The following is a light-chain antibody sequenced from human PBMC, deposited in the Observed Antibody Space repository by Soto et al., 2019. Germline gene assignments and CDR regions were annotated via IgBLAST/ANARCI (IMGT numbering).Light chain of an antibody. CDR3: SSYTSDNRDYV. J-gene: IGLJ1*01. V-gene: IGLV2-14*01. Sequence: QSALTQPASVSGSPGQSITISCTGTSSDVGTYNYVSWYQQHPGKAPKLIIYDVSTRPSGLSNRFSGSKSASTASLTISGLQAEDEAHYYCSSYTSDNRDYVFGTGTKVTVL. CDR1: SSDVGTYNY. CDR2: DVS.